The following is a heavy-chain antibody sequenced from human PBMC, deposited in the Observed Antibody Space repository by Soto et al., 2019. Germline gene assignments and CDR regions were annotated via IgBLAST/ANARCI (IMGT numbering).Heavy chain of an antibody. CDR1: GYSITSGYY. CDR3: ATSLRGSYSSSWDYYGMDV. D-gene: IGHD6-13*01. V-gene: IGHV4-38-2*01. CDR2: IYHSGST. J-gene: IGHJ6*02. Sequence: PSETLPLTXAVSGYSITSGYYWGWIRHPPGKGLEWIGSIYHSGSTYYNPSLKSRVTISVDTSKNQFSLKLSSVTAADTAVYYCATSLRGSYSSSWDYYGMDVWGQGTTVTVSS.